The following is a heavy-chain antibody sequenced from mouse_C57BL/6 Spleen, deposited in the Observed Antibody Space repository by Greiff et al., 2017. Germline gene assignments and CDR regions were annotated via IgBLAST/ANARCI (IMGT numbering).Heavy chain of an antibody. J-gene: IGHJ2*01. CDR3: AREGGRDY. CDR1: GYTFTSYW. V-gene: IGHV1-69*01. CDR2: IDPSDSYT. Sequence: QVQLQQPGAELVMPGASVKLSCKASGYTFTSYWMHWVKQRPGQGLEWIGEIDPSDSYTNYNQKFKGKSTLTVDKSSSTAYMQLSSLTSEDSAVYYCAREGGRDYWGQGTTLTVSP.